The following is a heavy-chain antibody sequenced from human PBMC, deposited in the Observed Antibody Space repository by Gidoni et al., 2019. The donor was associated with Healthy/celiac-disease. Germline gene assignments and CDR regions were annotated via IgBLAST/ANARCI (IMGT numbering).Heavy chain of an antibody. V-gene: IGHV3-15*01. J-gene: IGHJ4*02. CDR3: TTGVVVAATPDHPRSY. Sequence: EVQLVESGGGLVKPGGSLRLSCAASGFTFSNAWLSWVRPAPGKGLEWVGRIKSKTDGGTTDYAAPVKGRFTISRDDSKNTLYLQMNSLKTEDTAVYYCTTGVVVAATPDHPRSYWGQGTLVTVSS. CDR2: IKSKTDGGTT. D-gene: IGHD2-15*01. CDR1: GFTFSNAW.